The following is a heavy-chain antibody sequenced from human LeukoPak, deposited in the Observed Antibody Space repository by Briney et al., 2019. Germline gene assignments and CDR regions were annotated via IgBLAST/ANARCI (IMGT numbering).Heavy chain of an antibody. CDR1: GYTFTSYG. D-gene: IGHD3-3*01. CDR3: ARSYYDFWSGRGQAHAFDI. J-gene: IGHJ3*02. V-gene: IGHV1-18*01. CDR2: ISAYNGNT. Sequence: GASVKVSCKASGYTFTSYGISWVRQAPGQGLEWMGWISAYNGNTNYAQKLQGRVTMTTDTSTSTAYMELRSLRSDDTAVYYCARSYYDFWSGRGQAHAFDIWGQGTMVTVSS.